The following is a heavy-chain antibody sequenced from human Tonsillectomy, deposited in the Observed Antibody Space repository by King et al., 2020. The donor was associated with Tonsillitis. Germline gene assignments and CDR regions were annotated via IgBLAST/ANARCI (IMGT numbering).Heavy chain of an antibody. Sequence: VQLVGSGGGLVQPGGSLRLSCAASGFTFSSYWMSWVRPAPGKGLVWVSRIKSDGSSTSYADSVKGRFTISRDNAKNTLYLQMNSLRAEDTAVYFCTRVRTVGFDAFDIWGQGTMVTVSS. CDR2: IKSDGSST. CDR3: TRVRTVGFDAFDI. V-gene: IGHV3-74*01. D-gene: IGHD1/OR15-1a*01. CDR1: GFTFSSYW. J-gene: IGHJ3*02.